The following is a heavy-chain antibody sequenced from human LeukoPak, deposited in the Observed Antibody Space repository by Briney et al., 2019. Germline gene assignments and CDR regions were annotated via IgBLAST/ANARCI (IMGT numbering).Heavy chain of an antibody. D-gene: IGHD5-18*01. V-gene: IGHV3-9*01. CDR1: GFTFDDYA. CDR2: ISWNSGSI. Sequence: GGSLRLSCAAFGFTFDDYAMHWVRQAPGKGLEWVSGISWNSGSIGYADSVKGRFTISRDNAKNSLYLQMNSLRAEDTALYYCAKDKDGYRYYFDYWGQGTLVTVSS. CDR3: AKDKDGYRYYFDY. J-gene: IGHJ4*02.